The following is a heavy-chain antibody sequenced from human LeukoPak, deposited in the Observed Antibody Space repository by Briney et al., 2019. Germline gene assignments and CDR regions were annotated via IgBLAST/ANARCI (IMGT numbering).Heavy chain of an antibody. J-gene: IGHJ3*02. Sequence: PSETLSLTCTVSGVSISSYYWSWIRQPPGKGLEWIGYIYYSGSTNYNPSLKSRVTISVDTSKNQFSLKLSSVTAADTAVYYCARDNWGGSAFDIWGQGTMVTVSS. CDR3: ARDNWGGSAFDI. D-gene: IGHD7-27*01. CDR1: GVSISSYY. CDR2: IYYSGST. V-gene: IGHV4-59*01.